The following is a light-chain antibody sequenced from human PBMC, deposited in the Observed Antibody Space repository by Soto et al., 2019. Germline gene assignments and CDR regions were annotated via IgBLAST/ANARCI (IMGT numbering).Light chain of an antibody. V-gene: IGKV1D-13*01. J-gene: IGKJ3*01. CDR2: YAS. Sequence: AIQLTQSPSSLSASVGDRVTITCRASQGISSALAWYQQKPGKTPKLLIYYASSLESGVPSRFSGSGSGTDFTLTISSLQPEDFATYYCQQFNNYLFTFGPVTKVDIK. CDR1: QGISSA. CDR3: QQFNNYLFT.